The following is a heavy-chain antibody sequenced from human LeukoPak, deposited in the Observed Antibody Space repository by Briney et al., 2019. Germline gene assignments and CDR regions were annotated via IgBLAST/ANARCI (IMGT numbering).Heavy chain of an antibody. CDR2: ISSSSGYI. J-gene: IGHJ3*02. V-gene: IGHV3-21*01. D-gene: IGHD5-18*01. CDR3: SRDRGYSYGGNAFDI. CDR1: GFTFSSHN. Sequence: GGSLRLSCAASGFTFSSHNMNWVRQAPGKGLEWVSPISSSSGYIYYADSLKGRSTIYRDNAKNSLSLQMNSLRVEDTAVYYCSRDRGYSYGGNAFDIWGQGTMVTVSS.